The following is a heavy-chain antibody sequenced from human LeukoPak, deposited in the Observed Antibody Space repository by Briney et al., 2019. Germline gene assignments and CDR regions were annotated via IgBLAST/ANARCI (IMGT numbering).Heavy chain of an antibody. CDR1: GFTFSNYA. Sequence: GGSLILSCAASGFTFSNYAMSWVREFPGRGLKGSSTFSSRGDSTYDADSVKGRFTISRDNSKNSLYLQMNSVRAEDTAVYYCAKGPRPDITVAHTVEKWGQGTLVTVSS. CDR2: FSSRGDST. CDR3: AKGPRPDITVAHTVEK. V-gene: IGHV3-23*01. D-gene: IGHD6-19*01. J-gene: IGHJ4*02.